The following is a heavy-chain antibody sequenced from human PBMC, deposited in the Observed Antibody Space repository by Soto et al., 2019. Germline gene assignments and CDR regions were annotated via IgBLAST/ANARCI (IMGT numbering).Heavy chain of an antibody. CDR2: IFYIGST. CDR3: ATRGSLGYFDY. Sequence: SETLSLTCTFSGGSISSYYWSWIRQPPGKGLEWIGNIFYIGSTYYNPSLKSRVTISVNTSKNQFSLKLNSVTAADTAVYYCATRGSLGYFDYWGQGTLVSVSS. CDR1: GGSISSYY. J-gene: IGHJ4*02. V-gene: IGHV4-59*04.